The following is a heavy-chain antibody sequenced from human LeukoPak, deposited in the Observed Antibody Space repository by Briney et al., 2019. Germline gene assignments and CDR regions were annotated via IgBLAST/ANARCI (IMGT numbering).Heavy chain of an antibody. CDR2: IYYSGST. D-gene: IGHD6-25*01. J-gene: IGHJ5*02. CDR3: ARHGPGIAPVLPRWFDP. V-gene: IGHV4-59*08. Sequence: SETLSLTCTVSGGSISSYYWSWIRQPPGKGLEWIGYIYYSGSTNYNPSLKSRVTISVDTSKNQFSLKLSSVTAADTAVYYCARHGPGIAPVLPRWFDPWGQGTLVTVSS. CDR1: GGSISSYY.